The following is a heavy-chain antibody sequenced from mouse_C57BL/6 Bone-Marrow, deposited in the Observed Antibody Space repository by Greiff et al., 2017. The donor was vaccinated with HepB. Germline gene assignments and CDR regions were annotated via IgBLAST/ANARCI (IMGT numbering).Heavy chain of an antibody. CDR2: ISSGSSTI. J-gene: IGHJ3*01. CDR3: ARGTAQAPWFAY. V-gene: IGHV5-17*01. D-gene: IGHD3-2*02. Sequence: EVMLVESGGGLVKPGGSLKLSCAASGFTFSDYGMHWVRQAPEKGLEWVAYISSGSSTIYYADTVKGRFTISRDNAKNTLFLQMNSLRSEDTAMYYCARGTAQAPWFAYWGQGTLVTVSA. CDR1: GFTFSDYG.